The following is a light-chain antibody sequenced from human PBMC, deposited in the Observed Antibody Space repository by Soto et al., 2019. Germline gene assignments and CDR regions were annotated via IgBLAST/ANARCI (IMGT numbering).Light chain of an antibody. J-gene: IGLJ1*01. CDR3: SSYTSSSTLLYV. Sequence: QSALTQRASVSGSPGQSITISCTGTSGDVGGYNYVSWYQQHPGRAPKLMIYDVSNRPSGVSNRFSGSKSGNTASLTISGLQAEDEADYYCSSYTSSSTLLYVFGTGTKVTVL. V-gene: IGLV2-14*01. CDR1: SGDVGGYNY. CDR2: DVS.